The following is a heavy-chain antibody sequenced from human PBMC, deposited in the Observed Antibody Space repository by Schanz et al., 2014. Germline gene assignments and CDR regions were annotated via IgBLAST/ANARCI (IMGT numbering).Heavy chain of an antibody. Sequence: EVQLVESGGDLVQPGGSLRLSCAASGITFSSHSFNWVRQAPGKGLEWVSAISGGGGTTYYTDSVKGRFTISRDNSKSTLYLQMNSLRAEDTAVYYCAKDGPGGSGSYSADGGMDVWGQGTTVTVSS. J-gene: IGHJ6*02. V-gene: IGHV3-23*04. CDR2: ISGGGGTT. CDR1: GITFSSHS. D-gene: IGHD3-10*01. CDR3: AKDGPGGSGSYSADGGMDV.